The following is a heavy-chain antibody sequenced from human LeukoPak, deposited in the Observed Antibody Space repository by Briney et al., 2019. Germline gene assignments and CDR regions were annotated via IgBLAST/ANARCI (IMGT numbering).Heavy chain of an antibody. CDR3: AKGFYSGGNSFLIYY. J-gene: IGHJ4*02. D-gene: IGHD2-15*01. Sequence: GGSLRLSCAASGFTFNTYAMSWVRQAPGKGLEWVSVISGDGGSTFYADSVKGRFTISRDNSKDTLYLQMNSLRPADTAVYYCAKGFYSGGNSFLIYYWGQGTLVTVSS. CDR1: GFTFNTYA. V-gene: IGHV3-23*01. CDR2: ISGDGGST.